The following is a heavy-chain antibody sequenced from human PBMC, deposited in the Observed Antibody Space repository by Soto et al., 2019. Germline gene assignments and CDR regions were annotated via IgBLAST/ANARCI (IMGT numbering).Heavy chain of an antibody. Sequence: QAQLVQSGAEVKKPGSSVRVSCKASGGTFSTYIISWVRQAPGQGLEWMGRISPMVGIAIYAQKFQGRIAITADKSTSIAYLEVTSLRNEDTAVYYCARLASGSYDYWGQGTLITVSS. V-gene: IGHV1-69*02. J-gene: IGHJ4*02. D-gene: IGHD1-26*01. CDR2: ISPMVGIA. CDR1: GGTFSTYI. CDR3: ARLASGSYDY.